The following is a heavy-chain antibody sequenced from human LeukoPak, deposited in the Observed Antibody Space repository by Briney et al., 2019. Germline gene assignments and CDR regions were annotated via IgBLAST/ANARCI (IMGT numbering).Heavy chain of an antibody. V-gene: IGHV4-34*01. CDR2: INHSGST. J-gene: IGHJ3*01. CDR3: ARDSRGEWEPSA. D-gene: IGHD1-26*01. Sequence: MPSETLSLTCAVYGGSFSGYYWSWIRQPPGKGLEWIGEINHSGSTNYNPSLKSRVTISVDTSKNQFSLKLSSVTAADTAVYYCARDSRGEWEPSAWGQGTMVTVSS. CDR1: GGSFSGYY.